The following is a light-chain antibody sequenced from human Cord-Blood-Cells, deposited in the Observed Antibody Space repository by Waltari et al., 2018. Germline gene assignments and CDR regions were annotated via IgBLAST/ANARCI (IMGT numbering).Light chain of an antibody. Sequence: QFVLPQPPSSSGTPGQRVTISCFGSSSNIGSNTVNWYQQLPVTAPKLTIFSNKQRPSGVPDRFSGSKAGTSASLAISGLQSEDEADYYCAAGDDSLNGVVFGGGTKLTVL. J-gene: IGLJ2*01. CDR1: SSNIGSNT. CDR2: SNK. CDR3: AAGDDSLNGVV. V-gene: IGLV1-44*01.